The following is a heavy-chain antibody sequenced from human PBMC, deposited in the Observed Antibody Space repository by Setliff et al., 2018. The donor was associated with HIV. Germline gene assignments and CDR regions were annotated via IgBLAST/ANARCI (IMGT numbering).Heavy chain of an antibody. V-gene: IGHV4-61*05. CDR2: IYYAGST. J-gene: IGHJ4*02. Sequence: PSETLSLTCTVSGGAINNKNYFWGWIRQPPGKGLEWIGHIYYAGSTNYNPSLKSRVTISVDRSKNQFFLGLTSVTAADTAVYYCARGSYRGGGFFVRYFDFWGQGSLVTVSS. CDR3: ARGSYRGGGFFVRYFDF. D-gene: IGHD2-15*01. CDR1: GGAINNKNYF.